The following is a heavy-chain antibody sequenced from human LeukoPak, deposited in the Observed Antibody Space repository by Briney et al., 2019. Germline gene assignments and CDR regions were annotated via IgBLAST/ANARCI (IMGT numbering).Heavy chain of an antibody. CDR3: ARGPTYYDSSGYPEDY. Sequence: PGRSLRLSCAASGFTFSSYAMPWVRQAPGKGLEWVAVISYDGSNKYYADSVKGRFTISRDNSKNTLYLQMNSLRAEDTAVYYCARGPTYYDSSGYPEDYWGQGTLVTVSS. D-gene: IGHD3-22*01. CDR2: ISYDGSNK. J-gene: IGHJ4*02. CDR1: GFTFSSYA. V-gene: IGHV3-30*01.